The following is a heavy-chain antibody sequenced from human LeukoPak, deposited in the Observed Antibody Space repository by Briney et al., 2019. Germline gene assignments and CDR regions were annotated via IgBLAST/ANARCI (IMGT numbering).Heavy chain of an antibody. J-gene: IGHJ5*02. CDR3: ARGREAVSPWFGGWFDP. Sequence: SQTLSLTCAVSGGSISSGGYSWSWIRQPPGKGLEWLGYMDHSGSNYYNTSLKTPVTISIDTPKNHFSPKLSSVTAADTAVYYCARGREAVSPWFGGWFDPWGQATLVTASS. D-gene: IGHD3-10*01. CDR1: GGSISSGGYS. CDR2: MDHSGSN. V-gene: IGHV4-30-2*01.